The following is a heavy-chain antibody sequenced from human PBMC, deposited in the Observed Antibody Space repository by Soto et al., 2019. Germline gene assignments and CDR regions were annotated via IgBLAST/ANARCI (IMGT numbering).Heavy chain of an antibody. CDR3: AKSRPNNYFGF. V-gene: IGHV3-23*01. CDR1: GFTHSTFA. D-gene: IGHD2-8*01. CDR2: ITGGSGFT. Sequence: PGVSLRLSLSASGFTHSTFAMNWVRQAPGKGLEWVSGITGGSGFTFYADSVKGRFTISRDDSENTLFLQMSSLRAEDTAKYYFAKSRPNNYFGFWGQGTLITVSS. J-gene: IGHJ4*02.